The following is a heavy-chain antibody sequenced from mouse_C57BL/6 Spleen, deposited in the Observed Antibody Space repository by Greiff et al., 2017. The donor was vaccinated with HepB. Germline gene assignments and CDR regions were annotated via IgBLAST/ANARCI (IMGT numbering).Heavy chain of an antibody. CDR3: ARDEITTVPSYFDY. J-gene: IGHJ2*01. CDR1: GYSITSGYY. CDR2: ISYDGSN. V-gene: IGHV3-6*01. Sequence: EVKLMESGPGLVKPSQSLSLTCSVPGYSITSGYYWNWIRQFPGNKLEWMGYISYDGSNNYNPSLKNRISITRDTSKNQFFLKLNSVTTEDTATYYCARDEITTVPSYFDYWGQGTTLTVSS. D-gene: IGHD1-1*01.